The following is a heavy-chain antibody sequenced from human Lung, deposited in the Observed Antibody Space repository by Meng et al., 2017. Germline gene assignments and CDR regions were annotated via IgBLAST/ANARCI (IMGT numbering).Heavy chain of an antibody. CDR3: ARGPTTMANDFDY. CDR2: VNHGGRS. V-gene: IGHV4-34*01. J-gene: IGHJ4*02. CDR1: GGSIRHYY. Sequence: HRWAARGLDPSGTLCPAYVLAGGSIRHYYWRGIRHPPRKRPEWDEEVNHGGRSNYNPYFESRDSISVDTSQINLSLKLSSVTAADAAVDYCARGPTTMANDFDYWRQGTLVTVSS. D-gene: IGHD4-11*01.